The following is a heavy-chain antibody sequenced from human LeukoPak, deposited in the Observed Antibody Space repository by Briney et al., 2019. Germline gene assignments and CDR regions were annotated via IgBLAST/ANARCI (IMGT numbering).Heavy chain of an antibody. CDR2: IFHSGST. V-gene: IGHV4-4*02. CDR1: GDSLSSGYW. CDR3: ARNAYYSADY. Sequence: SGTLSLTCVVSGDSLSSGYWWSWVRQPPGKGLEWIGEIFHSGSTNYNPSLKSRVTISVDNSKNHFSLTVNSVTAADTAVYYCARNAYYSADYWGRGTLVTVSS. J-gene: IGHJ4*01. D-gene: IGHD4/OR15-4a*01.